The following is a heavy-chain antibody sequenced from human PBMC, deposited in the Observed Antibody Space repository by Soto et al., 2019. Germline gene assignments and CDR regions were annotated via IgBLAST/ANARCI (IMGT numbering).Heavy chain of an antibody. J-gene: IGHJ4*02. Sequence: PSETLSRTCAVSGYSISSGYYWGWIRQPPWKGLEWIGSVYHSGSTYYNTSLKSRVTFSVDKSKNQLSLKLNSVTAADTAVYFCARSPYFENSGSPLYFFELWGKGILVTVSS. CDR1: GYSISSGYY. CDR2: VYHSGST. D-gene: IGHD1-26*01. CDR3: ARSPYFENSGSPLYFFEL. V-gene: IGHV4-38-2*01.